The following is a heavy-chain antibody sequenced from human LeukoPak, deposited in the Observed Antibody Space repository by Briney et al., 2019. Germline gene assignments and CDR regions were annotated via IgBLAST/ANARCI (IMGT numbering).Heavy chain of an antibody. CDR1: GYTFTDYY. CDR3: ARASYYYDSSGYPGYYFDY. D-gene: IGHD3-22*01. V-gene: IGHV1-2*02. J-gene: IGHJ4*02. Sequence: ASVKVSCKASGYTFTDYYMHWVRQAPGQGLEWMGWIDPNSGGTNYAQKFQGRVTMTRDTSISTAYMELSRLRSGDTAVYYCARASYYYDSSGYPGYYFDYWGQGTLVTVSS. CDR2: IDPNSGGT.